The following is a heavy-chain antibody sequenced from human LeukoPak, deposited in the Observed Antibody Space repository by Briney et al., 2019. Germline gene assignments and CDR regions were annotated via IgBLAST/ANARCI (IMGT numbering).Heavy chain of an antibody. CDR3: ARAEYSSSRYYFDY. V-gene: IGHV4-59*01. CDR1: GGSISSYY. J-gene: IGHJ4*02. D-gene: IGHD6-13*01. Sequence: SETLSLTCTVSGGSISSYYWSWTRQPPGKGLEWIGYIYYSGSTNYNPSLKSRVTISVDTSKNQFSLKLSSVTAADTAVYYCARAEYSSSRYYFDYWGQGTLVTVSS. CDR2: IYYSGST.